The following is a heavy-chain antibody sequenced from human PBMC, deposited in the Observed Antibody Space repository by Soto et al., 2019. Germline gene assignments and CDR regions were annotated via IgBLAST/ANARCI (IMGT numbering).Heavy chain of an antibody. J-gene: IGHJ3*02. CDR3: ASTGEAQKGDESGRGDAFDI. CDR1: GGTFSRYG. D-gene: IGHD1-26*01. CDR2: IIPVSGTA. Sequence: QVQLVQSGSEVKKPGSSVKVSCKASGGTFSRYGFIWVRQVPGQGLEWMGGIIPVSGTANYAVKFQGRGTITVYRVTSIDYKELTRRRSEDTAVYFCASTGEAQKGDESGRGDAFDIWGQGTKVTVSS. V-gene: IGHV1-69*06.